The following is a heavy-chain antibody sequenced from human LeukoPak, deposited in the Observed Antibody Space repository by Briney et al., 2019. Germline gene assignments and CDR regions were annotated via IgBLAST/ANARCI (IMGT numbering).Heavy chain of an antibody. J-gene: IGHJ4*02. CDR1: GFSFSSYA. D-gene: IGHD6-13*01. CDR2: ISGSGGNT. CDR3: AKVSWANYFDY. Sequence: SRGSLRLSCAASGFSFSSYAMSWVRQAPGKGLEWVSAISGSGGNTYYADSVRGRFTISRDNSKNTLYLQMNSVRAEDTAIYYCAKVSWANYFDYWGQGTLVTVSS. V-gene: IGHV3-23*01.